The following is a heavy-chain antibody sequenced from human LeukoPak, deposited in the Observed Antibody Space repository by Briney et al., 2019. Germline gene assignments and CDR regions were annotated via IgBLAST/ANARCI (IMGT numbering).Heavy chain of an antibody. D-gene: IGHD4-17*01. CDR1: GFTFSDYY. J-gene: IGHJ4*02. CDR3: AREAYGDYVNH. V-gene: IGHV3-11*04. CDR2: ISSSGNTI. Sequence: GGSLRLSCAASGFTFSDYYMSWIRQAPGKGLEWVSYISSSGNTIYYAASVKGRFTISRDNAKNSLYLQMNSLRAEDTAVYYCAREAYGDYVNHWGQGTLVTVSS.